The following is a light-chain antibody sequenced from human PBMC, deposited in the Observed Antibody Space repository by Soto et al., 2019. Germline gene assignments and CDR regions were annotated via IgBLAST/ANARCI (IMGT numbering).Light chain of an antibody. CDR3: QQYNNWPPYT. Sequence: EIVMTQAPATLSVSPGERATLSCRASQSVSSNLAWYQQKPCQAPRLHIYGASTRATGIPARFSGSGSGTEFTLTISSLQSEDFAVYYCQQYNNWPPYTFGQGTKLEIK. V-gene: IGKV3-15*01. J-gene: IGKJ2*01. CDR1: QSVSSN. CDR2: GAS.